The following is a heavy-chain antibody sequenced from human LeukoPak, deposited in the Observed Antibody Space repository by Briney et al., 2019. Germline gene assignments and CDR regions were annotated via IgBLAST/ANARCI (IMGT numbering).Heavy chain of an antibody. CDR2: IRYDGSNK. CDR3: AKILSFGVGFEYSSGWYYFDY. J-gene: IGHJ4*02. D-gene: IGHD6-19*01. Sequence: GGSLRLSCAASGFTFSSYGMHWVRQAPGKGLEWVAFIRYDGSNKYYADSVKGRFTISRDNSKNTLYLQMNSLRAEDTAVYYCAKILSFGVGFEYSSGWYYFDYWGQGTLVTVSS. V-gene: IGHV3-30*02. CDR1: GFTFSSYG.